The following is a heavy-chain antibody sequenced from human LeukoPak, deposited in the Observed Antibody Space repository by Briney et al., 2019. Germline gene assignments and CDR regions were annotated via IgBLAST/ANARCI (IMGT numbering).Heavy chain of an antibody. J-gene: IGHJ4*02. Sequence: GGSLRLSCAASGFTFSSYWMNWVRQAPGKGLEWVANIEEDGSEIYYVDSVKGRFTISRDNAKNSLFLQMNSRRAEDTAVYYCVRGIEYWGQGTLVTVSS. CDR1: GFTFSSYW. V-gene: IGHV3-7*01. CDR2: IEEDGSEI. CDR3: VRGIEY.